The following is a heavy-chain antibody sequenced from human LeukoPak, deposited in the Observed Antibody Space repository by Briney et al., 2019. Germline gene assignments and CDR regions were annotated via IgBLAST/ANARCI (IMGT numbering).Heavy chain of an antibody. CDR1: GFTFSSYS. Sequence: GGSLRLSCAASGFTFSSYSMNWVRQAPGKGLEWVSSISSSSSYIYYADSVKGRFTISRDNAKNSLYLQMNSLRAEDTAVYYCAKGPTTGYSTSWFDYWAQGTLATVSS. V-gene: IGHV3-21*04. J-gene: IGHJ5*01. CDR3: AKGPTTGYSTSWFDY. D-gene: IGHD6-13*01. CDR2: ISSSSSYI.